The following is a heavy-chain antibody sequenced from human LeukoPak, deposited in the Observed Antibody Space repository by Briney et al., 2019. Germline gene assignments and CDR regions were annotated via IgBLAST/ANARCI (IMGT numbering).Heavy chain of an antibody. Sequence: SETLSLTCTVSGGSISSGGYYWSWIRQPPGKGLEWIGEINHSGSTNYNPSLKSRVTISVDTSKNQFSLKLSSVTAADTAVYYCARVMFYDYVWGSYRLYYFDYWGQGTLVTVSS. CDR1: GGSISSGGYY. V-gene: IGHV4-39*07. CDR2: INHSGST. J-gene: IGHJ4*02. CDR3: ARVMFYDYVWGSYRLYYFDY. D-gene: IGHD3-16*02.